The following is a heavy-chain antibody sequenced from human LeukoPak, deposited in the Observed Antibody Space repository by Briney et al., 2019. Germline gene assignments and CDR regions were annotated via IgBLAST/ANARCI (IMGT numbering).Heavy chain of an antibody. V-gene: IGHV4-39*01. Sequence: PSETLSLTCTVSGGSIGSSIYYWGWIRQPPGRGLEWIGSIYYSGSTYYNPSLKSRVTISVDTSKNQFSLKLSSVTAADTAVYYCARRESIAVAGIDYWGQGTLVTVSS. CDR2: IYYSGST. CDR3: ARRESIAVAGIDY. J-gene: IGHJ4*02. D-gene: IGHD6-19*01. CDR1: GGSIGSSIYY.